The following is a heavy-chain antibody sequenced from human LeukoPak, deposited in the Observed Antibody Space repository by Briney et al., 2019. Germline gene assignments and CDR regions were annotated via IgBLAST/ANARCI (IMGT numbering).Heavy chain of an antibody. Sequence: PSETLSLTCAVYGGSFSDYYWSWIRQPPGKGLEWIGEINHSGDTKSNPSLKSRVTISVDTSKNQFSLKVSSVTAADTAVYYCARIQLWPLHYFDYWGQGTLVTVSS. J-gene: IGHJ4*02. D-gene: IGHD5-18*01. CDR1: GGSFSDYY. V-gene: IGHV4-34*01. CDR2: INHSGDT. CDR3: ARIQLWPLHYFDY.